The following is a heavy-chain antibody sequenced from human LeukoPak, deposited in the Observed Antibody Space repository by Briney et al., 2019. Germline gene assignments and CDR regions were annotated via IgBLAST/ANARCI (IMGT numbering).Heavy chain of an antibody. CDR2: INPNSGDT. Sequence: GASVKVSCKASGYTFTGYYIHWVRQAPGQGLEWMGWINPNSGDTHYAQKFQGSVTMTRDTSISTAYMDLNSLISDDTAVYYCARVQYQLLFEGNWFDPWGQGTLVTVSS. V-gene: IGHV1-2*02. CDR3: ARVQYQLLFEGNWFDP. J-gene: IGHJ5*02. D-gene: IGHD2-2*01. CDR1: GYTFTGYY.